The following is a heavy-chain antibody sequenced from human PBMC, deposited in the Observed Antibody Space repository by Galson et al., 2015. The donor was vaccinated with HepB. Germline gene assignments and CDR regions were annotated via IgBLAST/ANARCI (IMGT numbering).Heavy chain of an antibody. D-gene: IGHD6-19*01. Sequence: SVKVSCKASGGTFSSYAISWVRQAPGQGLEWMGRIIPILGIANYAQKFQGRVTITADKSTSTAYMELSSLRSEDTAVYYCARGASIDRLVAGTSPMDVWGQGTTVTVSS. CDR3: ARGASIDRLVAGTSPMDV. CDR2: IIPILGIA. CDR1: GGTFSSYA. J-gene: IGHJ6*02. V-gene: IGHV1-69*04.